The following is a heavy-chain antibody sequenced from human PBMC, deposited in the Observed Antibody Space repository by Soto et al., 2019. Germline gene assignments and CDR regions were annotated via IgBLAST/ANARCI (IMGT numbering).Heavy chain of an antibody. CDR3: ARGLEYYDSSGYYV. Sequence: GASVKVSCKASGYTFTSYGISWVRQAPGQGLEWMGWISAYNGNTNYAQKLQGRVTMTTDTSTSTAYMVLRSLRSDDTAVYYCARGLEYYDSSGYYVWGQGTLVTVSS. CDR1: GYTFTSYG. J-gene: IGHJ4*02. CDR2: ISAYNGNT. V-gene: IGHV1-18*04. D-gene: IGHD3-22*01.